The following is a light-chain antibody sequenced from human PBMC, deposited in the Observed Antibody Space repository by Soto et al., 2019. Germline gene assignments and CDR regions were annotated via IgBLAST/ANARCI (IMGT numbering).Light chain of an antibody. Sequence: EIVLTQSPGTLSLSPGERATLSCRASQSVSSSYLAWYQQKPRQAPTLLIYVASSRATGIPDRFSGSGSGTDFTLTISRLESEDFAVYYCQQYGGSPRTFGKGTKVVIK. V-gene: IGKV3-20*01. J-gene: IGKJ1*01. CDR3: QQYGGSPRT. CDR2: VAS. CDR1: QSVSSSY.